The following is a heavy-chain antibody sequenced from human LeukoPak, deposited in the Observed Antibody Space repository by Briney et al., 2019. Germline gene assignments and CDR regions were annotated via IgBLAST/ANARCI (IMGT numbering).Heavy chain of an antibody. CDR1: GFTVSNNY. D-gene: IGHD1-14*01. CDR3: VRKNRDFNAAFNI. J-gene: IGHJ3*02. V-gene: IGHV3-53*01. CDR2: SYSDTNT. Sequence: GGSLRLSCTASGFTVSNNYMSWVRQAPGKGLEWVSISYSDTNTNYADSVKGRFTISRDTSQNTLSLQMNSLRAEDTAVYYCVRKNRDFNAAFNIWGQGTVVTVSA.